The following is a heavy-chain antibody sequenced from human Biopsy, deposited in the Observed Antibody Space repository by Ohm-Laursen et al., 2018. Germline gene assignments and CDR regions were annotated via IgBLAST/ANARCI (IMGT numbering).Heavy chain of an antibody. J-gene: IGHJ6*02. D-gene: IGHD4-17*01. CDR2: VMPIFGTA. V-gene: IGHV1-69*06. CDR3: ATRVTPVTTLYYYAMDV. Sequence: ASVKVSCKTSGVTFTSYAISWVRPAPGPGLEWMGGVMPIFGTANYAQKFQGRVTITADKSTSTAHLDLSSLRSEDTAVYYCATRVTPVTTLYYYAMDVWGQGTTVTVSS. CDR1: GVTFTSYA.